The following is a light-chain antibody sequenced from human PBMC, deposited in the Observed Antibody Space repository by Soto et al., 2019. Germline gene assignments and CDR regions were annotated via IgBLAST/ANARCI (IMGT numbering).Light chain of an antibody. Sequence: EIVMTQSPATLSVSPGERAALSCRASQSVSSNFAWYQQKPCQAPRLLIYGASTRATGIPARFSGSGSGTDFTLTISSLQSEDFAVYYCQQYNNLTYTFGQGTKLEIK. V-gene: IGKV3-15*01. CDR2: GAS. CDR1: QSVSSN. J-gene: IGKJ2*01. CDR3: QQYNNLTYT.